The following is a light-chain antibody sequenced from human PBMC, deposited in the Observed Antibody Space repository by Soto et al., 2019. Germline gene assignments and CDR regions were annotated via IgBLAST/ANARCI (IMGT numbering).Light chain of an antibody. CDR2: EVT. V-gene: IGLV2-8*01. Sequence: QSVLTQPPSASGSPGQSVTISCTGTSSDVGAYNYVSWYQQHPGEAPKLMIYEVTKRPSGVPDRFSGSKSGNTASLTVSGLQAEDEADYYCASYTGSNNFVLGTGTKLTVL. CDR1: SSDVGAYNY. CDR3: ASYTGSNNFV. J-gene: IGLJ1*01.